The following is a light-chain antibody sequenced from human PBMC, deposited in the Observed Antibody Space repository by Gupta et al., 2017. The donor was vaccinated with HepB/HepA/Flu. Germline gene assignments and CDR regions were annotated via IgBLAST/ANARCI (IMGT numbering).Light chain of an antibody. CDR3: QQDHSSPWT. Sequence: EIVLTQSPGTLSVSPGERAILSCRASQGVSSSFLGWYQGKPGQAPRLLIYGSSNRATGIPDRFSGSGSGTEFTLTISRLEPEDFAVYYCQQDHSSPWTFGQGTKVELK. V-gene: IGKV3-20*01. CDR2: GSS. CDR1: QGVSSSF. J-gene: IGKJ1*01.